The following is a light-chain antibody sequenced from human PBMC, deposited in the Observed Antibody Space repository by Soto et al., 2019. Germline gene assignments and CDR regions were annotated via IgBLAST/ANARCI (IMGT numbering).Light chain of an antibody. CDR3: QQYNNWPFMYT. Sequence: EIVMTQSPATLSVSPGERATLSCRASQSVSSNLAWYQQKPGQAPRLLIYGASTRATGIPARFSGSGSGPEFTLTISSLQSEDFAVYYCQQYNNWPFMYTFGQGTKLEIK. CDR1: QSVSSN. V-gene: IGKV3-15*01. CDR2: GAS. J-gene: IGKJ2*01.